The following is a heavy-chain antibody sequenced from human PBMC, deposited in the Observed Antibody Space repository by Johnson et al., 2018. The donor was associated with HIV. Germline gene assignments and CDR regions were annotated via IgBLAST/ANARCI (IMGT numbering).Heavy chain of an antibody. CDR3: ASYYYGSGSYFVCGSRDAFDI. Sequence: VQLVESGGGLVKPGGSLRLSCAASGFTFSDYYMSWIRQAPGKGLEWVAVTSYDGTNKYYTDSVKGRFTISRDNSKNTLYLQMNSLRAEDTSVYYCASYYYGSGSYFVCGSRDAFDIWGKGTMVTVSS. J-gene: IGHJ3*02. CDR1: GFTFSDYY. D-gene: IGHD3-10*01. V-gene: IGHV3-30*03. CDR2: TSYDGTNK.